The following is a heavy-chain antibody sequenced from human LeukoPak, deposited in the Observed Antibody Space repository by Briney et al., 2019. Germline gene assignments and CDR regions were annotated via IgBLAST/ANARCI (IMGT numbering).Heavy chain of an antibody. Sequence: PGXSLRLSCAASGFTFSSYGMHWVRQAPGKGLEWVAVIWYDGSNKYYEDSVKGRFTISRDNSKNTLYLQMNSLRAEDTAVYYCAKDSTVTTAGFDYWGQGTLVTVSS. CDR1: GFTFSSYG. CDR3: AKDSTVTTAGFDY. D-gene: IGHD4-17*01. V-gene: IGHV3-33*06. J-gene: IGHJ4*02. CDR2: IWYDGSNK.